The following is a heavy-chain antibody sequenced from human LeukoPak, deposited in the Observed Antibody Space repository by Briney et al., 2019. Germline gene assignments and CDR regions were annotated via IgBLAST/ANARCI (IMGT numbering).Heavy chain of an antibody. CDR2: ISYDGSNK. CDR3: AKGGYDSSGYSLDY. V-gene: IGHV3-30*18. J-gene: IGHJ4*02. CDR1: GFTFSSYG. Sequence: PGRSLRLSCAASGFTFSSYGMHWVRQAPGKGLEWVAVISYDGSNKYYAVSVKGRFTISRDNSKNTLYLQMNSLRAEDTAVYYCAKGGYDSSGYSLDYWGQGTLVTVSS. D-gene: IGHD3-22*01.